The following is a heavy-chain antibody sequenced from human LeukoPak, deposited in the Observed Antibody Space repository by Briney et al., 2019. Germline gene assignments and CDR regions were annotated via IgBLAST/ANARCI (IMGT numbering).Heavy chain of an antibody. V-gene: IGHV1-18*01. Sequence: ASVKVSCKASGYTFTSYGISWVRQAPGQGLEWMGWISAYNGNTNYAQKLQGRVTMTTDTSTSTAYMELRSLRSDDTAVYYCARGTTLQPRDGYNHGHFDYWGQGTLVTVSS. D-gene: IGHD5-24*01. CDR1: GYTFTSYG. CDR3: ARGTTLQPRDGYNHGHFDY. CDR2: ISAYNGNT. J-gene: IGHJ4*02.